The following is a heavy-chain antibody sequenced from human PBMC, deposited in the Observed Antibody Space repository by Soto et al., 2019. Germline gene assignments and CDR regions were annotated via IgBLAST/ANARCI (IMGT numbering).Heavy chain of an antibody. V-gene: IGHV3-23*01. CDR3: AKEGENWGYFDY. J-gene: IGHJ4*02. CDR2: ISSSGEST. CDR1: GFTFSTYA. Sequence: EVELLEFGGGLVQPGGSLRLSCAASGFTFSTYAMTWVRQAPGKGLEWVSTISSSGESTYYADSVKGRFTISRDNSKNTLYLQMNSLRAEDTAVYYCAKEGENWGYFDYWGQGTLVTVSS. D-gene: IGHD7-27*01.